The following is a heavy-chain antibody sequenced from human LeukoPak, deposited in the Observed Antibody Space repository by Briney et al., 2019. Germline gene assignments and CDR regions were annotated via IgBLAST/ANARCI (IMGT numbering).Heavy chain of an antibody. J-gene: IGHJ4*02. CDR1: GFTFSSYE. D-gene: IGHD5-18*01. CDR3: ARVSTGYSYALDY. CDR2: ISSSGSTI. Sequence: PGGSLRLSCAASGFTFSSYEMNWVRQAPGKGLEWVSYISSSGSTIYYADSVKGRFTISRDNAKNSLYLQMNSLRAEDTAVYYSARVSTGYSYALDYWGQGTLVTVSS. V-gene: IGHV3-48*03.